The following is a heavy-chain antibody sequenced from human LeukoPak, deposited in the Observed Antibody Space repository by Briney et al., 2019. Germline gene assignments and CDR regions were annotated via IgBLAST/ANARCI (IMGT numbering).Heavy chain of an antibody. CDR1: GFTFSSYG. V-gene: IGHV3-30*03. CDR2: ISYDGSNK. J-gene: IGHJ4*02. CDR3: AASWTEVY. D-gene: IGHD1-1*01. Sequence: GRSLRLSCAASGFTFSSYGMHWVRQAPGKGLEWVAVISYDGSNKYYADSVKGRFTISRDNAKNSLYLQMNSLRPEDTAFYYCAASWTEVYWGQGILVTVSS.